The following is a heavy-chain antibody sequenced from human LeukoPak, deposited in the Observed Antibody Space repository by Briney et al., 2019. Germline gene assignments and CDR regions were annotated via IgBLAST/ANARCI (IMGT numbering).Heavy chain of an antibody. V-gene: IGHV3-30-3*01. J-gene: IGHJ3*02. CDR3: ASLSGSAVNDAFDI. CDR1: GFTFSSYA. D-gene: IGHD1-26*01. Sequence: SGGSLRLSCAASGFTFSSYAMHWVRQAPGKGLEWVAIISYDGSNKYYADSVKGRFTISRDNSKNTLYLQMNSLRAEDTAVYYCASLSGSAVNDAFDIWGQGTMVTVSS. CDR2: ISYDGSNK.